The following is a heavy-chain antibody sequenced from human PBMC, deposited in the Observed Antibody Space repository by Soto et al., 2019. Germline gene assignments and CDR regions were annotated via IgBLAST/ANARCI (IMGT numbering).Heavy chain of an antibody. Sequence: QVQLVQSGAEVKKPGASVKVSCKASGYTFTSYAMHWVRQAPGQRLEWMGWINAGNGNTKYSQKFQGRVNITRDTSAGTAYMELSSLRSEDTAVYYCAREGYYYGSGSPPQGGWFDPWGQGTLVTVSS. J-gene: IGHJ5*02. CDR1: GYTFTSYA. CDR2: INAGNGNT. CDR3: AREGYYYGSGSPPQGGWFDP. V-gene: IGHV1-3*01. D-gene: IGHD3-10*01.